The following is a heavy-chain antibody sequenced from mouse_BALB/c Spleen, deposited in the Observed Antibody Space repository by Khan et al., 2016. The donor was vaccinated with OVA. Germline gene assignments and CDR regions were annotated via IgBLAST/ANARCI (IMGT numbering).Heavy chain of an antibody. J-gene: IGHJ2*01. Sequence: EVQLQESGPGLVKPSQSLSLTCTVTGYSITSGYAWNWIRQFPGNKLEWMGYISYSGGTSYNPSLKSRISITRDTSKNQFFLQLNSVTTEDTATYYLARGNYYGDYFDYWGQGNTLTVSS. V-gene: IGHV3-2*02. CDR1: GYSITSGYA. D-gene: IGHD1-1*01. CDR2: ISYSGGT. CDR3: ARGNYYGDYFDY.